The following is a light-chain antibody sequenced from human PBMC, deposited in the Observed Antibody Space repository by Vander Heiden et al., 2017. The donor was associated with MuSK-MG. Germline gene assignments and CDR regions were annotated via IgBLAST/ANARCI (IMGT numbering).Light chain of an antibody. V-gene: IGLV1-40*01. J-gene: IGLJ1*01. CDR3: QSYDSSLSGYV. CDR2: GNS. Sequence: QSVLTQPPSVSGAPGQRVTISCTGRSSNIGAGYDVHWYQQLPGTAPKLLIYGNSNRPSGVPDRCSGSKSGTSASLAITGLQAEDEADYYCQSYDSSLSGYVFGTGTKVTVL. CDR1: SSNIGAGYD.